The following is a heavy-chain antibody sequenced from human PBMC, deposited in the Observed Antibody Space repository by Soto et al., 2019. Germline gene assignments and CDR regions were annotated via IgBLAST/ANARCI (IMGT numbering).Heavy chain of an antibody. CDR3: ARGQDDSSGYSQDFDY. CDR2: INHSGST. J-gene: IGHJ4*02. CDR1: GGSFSGYY. V-gene: IGHV4-34*01. D-gene: IGHD3-22*01. Sequence: KTSETLSLTCAVYGGSFSGYYWSWIRQPPGKGLEWIGEINHSGSTNYNPSLKSRVTISVDTSKNQFSLKLSSVTAADTAVYYCARGQDDSSGYSQDFDYWGQGTLVTVSS.